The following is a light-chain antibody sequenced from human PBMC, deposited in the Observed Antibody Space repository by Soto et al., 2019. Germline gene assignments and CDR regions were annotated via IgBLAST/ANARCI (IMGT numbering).Light chain of an antibody. Sequence: QTVVTQEPSLTVSPGGTVTLTCGSSTGGVTSGHYPYWFQQKPGQAPKTLIYDTSNKHSWTPARFSASLLGGKAALTLSGAQPEDEAVYYCLVAYSGAWVFGGGTKLTVL. CDR3: LVAYSGAWV. V-gene: IGLV7-46*01. CDR1: TGGVTSGHY. CDR2: DTS. J-gene: IGLJ3*02.